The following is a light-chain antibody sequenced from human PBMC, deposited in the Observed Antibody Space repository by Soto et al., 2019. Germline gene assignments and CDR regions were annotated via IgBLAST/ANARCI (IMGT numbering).Light chain of an antibody. J-gene: IGKJ4*01. CDR2: GVS. CDR1: QSVAGN. V-gene: IGKV3-15*01. Sequence: EIVMTQSPATLSVSPGETATLSCRASQSVAGNLAWYQLKPGQPPRLLIYGVSTRATGVPARFSGSGSETDFSLTISSLQIEDFALYYCQQSNNWPPLTFGGGTKVDIK. CDR3: QQSNNWPPLT.